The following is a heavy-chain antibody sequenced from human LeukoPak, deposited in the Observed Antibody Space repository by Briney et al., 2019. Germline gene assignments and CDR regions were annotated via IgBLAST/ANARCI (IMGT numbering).Heavy chain of an antibody. D-gene: IGHD2-15*01. CDR3: AKWRRYCSGGSCYEGDYGLDV. Sequence: GGSLRLSCVASGFTFSAYEISWVRQAPGKGLEWISYISDSGDTISYADSVKGRFTISRDNSKNTLDLQMNSLRAEDTAIYYCAKWRRYCSGGSCYEGDYGLDVWGQGTTVTVSS. CDR2: ISDSGDTI. V-gene: IGHV3-23*01. CDR1: GFTFSAYE. J-gene: IGHJ6*02.